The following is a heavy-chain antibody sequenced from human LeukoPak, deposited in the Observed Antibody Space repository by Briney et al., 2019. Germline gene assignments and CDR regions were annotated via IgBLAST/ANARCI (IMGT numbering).Heavy chain of an antibody. CDR3: ARGGIGVAAYYFDY. J-gene: IGHJ4*02. Sequence: KPSETLSLTCAVSGGSISSSNWWSWVRQPPGKGLEWIGEIYHSGSTNYNPSLKSRVTISVDKSKNQFSLKLSSVAAADTAVYYCARGGIGVAAYYFDYWGQGTLVTVSS. D-gene: IGHD3-10*01. CDR2: IYHSGST. V-gene: IGHV4-4*02. CDR1: GGSISSSNW.